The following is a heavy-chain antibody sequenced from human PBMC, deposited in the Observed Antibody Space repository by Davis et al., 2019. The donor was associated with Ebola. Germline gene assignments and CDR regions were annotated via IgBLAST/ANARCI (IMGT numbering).Heavy chain of an antibody. CDR3: ARDNYWKLDY. CDR1: GFTFSSYW. V-gene: IGHV3-7*01. Sequence: GESLKISCAASGFTFSSYWMSWVRQAPGKGLEWVANIKQDGSEKYYVDSVKGRFTISRDNAKNSLYLQMHSLRAEDTAVFYCARDNYWKLDYWGQGILVTVSS. CDR2: IKQDGSEK. D-gene: IGHD4-11*01. J-gene: IGHJ4*02.